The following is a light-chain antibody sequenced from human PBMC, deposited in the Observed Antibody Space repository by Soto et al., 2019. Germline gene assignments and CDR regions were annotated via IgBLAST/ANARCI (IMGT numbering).Light chain of an antibody. CDR2: SAS. Sequence: IQLTQSPSSLSASVGDRVTITCRASQGISSDLAWYQQKPGKAPKLLIYSASTWQNGVPSRFSGSGSGTDFTLPISGLHPEDFATYYCQQLNSYPVTFGQVTRLE. V-gene: IGKV1-9*01. J-gene: IGKJ5*01. CDR3: QQLNSYPVT. CDR1: QGISSD.